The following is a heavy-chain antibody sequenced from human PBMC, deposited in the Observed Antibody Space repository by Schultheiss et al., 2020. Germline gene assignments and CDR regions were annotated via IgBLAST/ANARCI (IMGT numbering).Heavy chain of an antibody. J-gene: IGHJ4*02. Sequence: SETLSLTCAVYGGSFSGYYWSWIRQHPGKGLEWIGYIYYSGSTNYNPSLKSRVTISVDTSKNQFSLKLSSVTAADTAVYYCARLWGVNDYWGQGTLVTVSS. D-gene: IGHD3-10*01. CDR1: GGSFSGYY. CDR3: ARLWGVNDY. CDR2: IYYSGST. V-gene: IGHV4-34*01.